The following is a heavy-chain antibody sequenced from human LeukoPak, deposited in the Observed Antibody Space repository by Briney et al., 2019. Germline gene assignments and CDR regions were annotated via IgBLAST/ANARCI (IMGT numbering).Heavy chain of an antibody. V-gene: IGHV3-48*03. CDR1: GFTFSSYA. CDR3: ARGLGSSGWYYLFDY. Sequence: GGSLRLSCSASGFTFSSYAMNWVRQAPGKGLEWVSYIDFSGITIHYADSVKGRFTISRDNAKNSLYLQMNSLRAEDTAVYYCARGLGSSGWYYLFDYWGQGALVTVSS. J-gene: IGHJ4*02. D-gene: IGHD6-19*01. CDR2: IDFSGITI.